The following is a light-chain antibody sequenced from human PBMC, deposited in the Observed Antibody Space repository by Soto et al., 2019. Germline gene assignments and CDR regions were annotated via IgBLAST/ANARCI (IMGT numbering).Light chain of an antibody. Sequence: DIHMTQSPSTLSASVGDRVTITCRASQNIRSWLAWYQQKPGKAPRLLIYKASSLESGAPSRFSGSGYGTDFTLTISSLQPDDSATYYCQHYNSYSEAFGQGTKVDIK. CDR3: QHYNSYSEA. J-gene: IGKJ1*01. CDR2: KAS. V-gene: IGKV1-5*03. CDR1: QNIRSW.